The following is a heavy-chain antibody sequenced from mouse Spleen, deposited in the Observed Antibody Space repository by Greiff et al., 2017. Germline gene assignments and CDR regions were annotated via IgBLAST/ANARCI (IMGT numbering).Heavy chain of an antibody. CDR3: ARSTMITAWFAY. CDR1: GFNIKDYY. J-gene: IGHJ3*01. D-gene: IGHD2-4*01. CDR2: IDPEDGET. Sequence: EVQVVESGAELVKPGASVKLSCTASGFNIKDYYMHWVKQRTEQGLEWIGRIDPEDGETKYAPKFQGKATITADTSSNTAYLQLSSLTSEDTAVYYCARSTMITAWFAYWGQGTLVTVSA. V-gene: IGHV14-2*01.